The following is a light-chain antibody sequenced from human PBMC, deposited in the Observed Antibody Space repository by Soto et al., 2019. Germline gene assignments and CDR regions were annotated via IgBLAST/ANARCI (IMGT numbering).Light chain of an antibody. CDR3: QKYNNAPRT. CDR1: QGISNY. Sequence: DIQMTQSPSSLSASVGDTVTITCRASQGISNYLAWYQQKPGQVPNLLIYAASTLQSGVPSRFSGSGSGTDCTLTIRSQRTEDVATYYCQKYNNAPRTFGQGTKVEI. V-gene: IGKV1-27*01. CDR2: AAS. J-gene: IGKJ1*01.